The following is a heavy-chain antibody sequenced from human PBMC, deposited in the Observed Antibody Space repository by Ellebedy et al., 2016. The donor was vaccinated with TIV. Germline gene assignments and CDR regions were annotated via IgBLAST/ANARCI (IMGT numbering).Heavy chain of an antibody. CDR1: GASISSSGYY. CDR3: ARERPDRGYGDLENWFDP. Sequence: MPSETLSLTCTVSGASISSSGYYWGWIRQPPGKGLEWIGSIHYSGRTYYNPSLKSRVTISLDTSKNQFSLRLRSLTAADTAVYYCARERPDRGYGDLENWFDPWGQGTLVTVSS. V-gene: IGHV4-39*07. CDR2: IHYSGRT. J-gene: IGHJ5*02. D-gene: IGHD4-17*01.